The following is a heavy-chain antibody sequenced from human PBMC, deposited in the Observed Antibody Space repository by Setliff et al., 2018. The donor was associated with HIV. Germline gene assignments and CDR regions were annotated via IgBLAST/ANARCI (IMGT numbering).Heavy chain of an antibody. CDR1: GASINSHY. Sequence: PLETLSLTCTVSGASINSHYWNWVRQSPAKGLEWIGYYYNGGTSYNPSLQSRVTISVDTPKNQFSLHLNSVTAADTAVYYCARKEKGGAFDIWVSGHWSPSPQ. CDR3: ARKEKGGAFDI. J-gene: IGHJ3*02. V-gene: IGHV4-59*11. CDR2: YYNGGT.